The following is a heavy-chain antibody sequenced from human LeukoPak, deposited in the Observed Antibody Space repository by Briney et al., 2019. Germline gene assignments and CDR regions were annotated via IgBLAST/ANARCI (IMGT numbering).Heavy chain of an antibody. CDR3: AREYILTAYYGDY. J-gene: IGHJ4*02. CDR1: GYTFTGYY. V-gene: IGHV1-2*02. D-gene: IGHD3-9*01. CDR2: NNPKSGGA. Sequence: ASVKVSCKASGYTFTGYYMHWVRQAPGQGLEWVGGNNPKSGGANDAQKFQGRITMTWDTSISTAYMELSRLRSDDTAVYYCAREYILTAYYGDYWGQGTLVTVSS.